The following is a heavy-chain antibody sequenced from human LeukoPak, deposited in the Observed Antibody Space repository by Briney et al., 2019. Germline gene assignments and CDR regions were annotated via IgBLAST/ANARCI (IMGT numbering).Heavy chain of an antibody. Sequence: PGGSLRLSCAASASTFSSYGMHWVRQAPGKGLEWVALISYDGSNKYYADSLKGRFTISRDNAKNSLYLQMNSLRAEDTAVYYCAREYSSSSSYYWGQGTLVTVSS. CDR2: ISYDGSNK. J-gene: IGHJ4*02. V-gene: IGHV3-30*03. D-gene: IGHD6-6*01. CDR1: ASTFSSYG. CDR3: AREYSSSSSYY.